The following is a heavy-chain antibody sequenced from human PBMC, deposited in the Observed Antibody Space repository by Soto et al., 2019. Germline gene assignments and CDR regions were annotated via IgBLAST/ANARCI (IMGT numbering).Heavy chain of an antibody. Sequence: QVQLVESGGGVVQPGRSLRLSCAASGFTFSSYGIHWVRQAPGKGLEWVAVISYDGSNKYYADSVKGRFTISRDNSKNTLYLQMNSLRAEDTAVYYCAKETRRYCSGGSCYADGMDVWGQGTTVTVSS. J-gene: IGHJ6*02. D-gene: IGHD2-15*01. CDR2: ISYDGSNK. V-gene: IGHV3-30*18. CDR1: GFTFSSYG. CDR3: AKETRRYCSGGSCYADGMDV.